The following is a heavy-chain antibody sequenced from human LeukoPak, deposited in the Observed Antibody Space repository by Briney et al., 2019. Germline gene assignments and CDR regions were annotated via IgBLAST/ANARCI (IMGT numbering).Heavy chain of an antibody. CDR1: GFTFSTYN. D-gene: IGHD1-26*01. CDR3: VRQDIGSYLGGY. CDR2: INSDGSNT. Sequence: GGSLRLSCAASGFTFSTYNMNWVRQVPGKGPVWVSHINSDGSNTGYADSVKGRFTISRDTAKNTLYLQMDSLRAEDTAVYYCVRQDIGSYLGGYWGQGTLVTVSS. J-gene: IGHJ4*02. V-gene: IGHV3-74*01.